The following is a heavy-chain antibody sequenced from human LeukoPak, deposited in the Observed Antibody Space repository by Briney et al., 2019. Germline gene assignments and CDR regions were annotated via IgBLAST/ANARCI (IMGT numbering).Heavy chain of an antibody. CDR1: GFTFSSYA. CDR3: AKDQKSSSGTYDAFDI. D-gene: IGHD6-13*01. J-gene: IGHJ3*02. CDR2: ISGSGGST. Sequence: GGSLRLSCAASGFTFSSYAMSWVRQAPGKGLEWVSAISGSGGSTYYADSVKGRFTISRDSSKNTLYLQMNSLRAEDTAVYYCAKDQKSSSGTYDAFDIWGQGTMVTVSS. V-gene: IGHV3-23*01.